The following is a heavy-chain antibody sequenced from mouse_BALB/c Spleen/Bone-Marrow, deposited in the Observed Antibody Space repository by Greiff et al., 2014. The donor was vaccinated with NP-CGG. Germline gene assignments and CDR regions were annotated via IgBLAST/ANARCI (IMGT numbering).Heavy chain of an antibody. Sequence: VNVMQSGAELVRSGDSVTLSCTASGLYIKDYYMTWMQQRPEQGLEWIGWIDPENGDTEYAPKFQGKATMTANKSSNTGYLQLSSLTSEDTAVDYCNARDYRYEGYAMDYWGQGTSVTVSS. CDR1: GLYIKDYY. V-gene: IGHV14-4*02. CDR2: IDPENGDT. J-gene: IGHJ4*01. D-gene: IGHD2-14*01. CDR3: NARDYRYEGYAMDY.